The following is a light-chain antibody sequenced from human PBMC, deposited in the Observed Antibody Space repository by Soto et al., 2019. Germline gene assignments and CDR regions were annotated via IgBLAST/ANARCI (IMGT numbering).Light chain of an antibody. CDR2: GAS. Sequence: EIVMAQSPATLSVSPGERATLSCRASQSVRSNLAWYQQKPGQAPRLLIYGASTRATGIPARISGSGSGTEFTLTIISLQSEDFSVYYCQHYNYWPPFTFGPGTKVDIK. CDR3: QHYNYWPPFT. J-gene: IGKJ3*01. V-gene: IGKV3D-15*01. CDR1: QSVRSN.